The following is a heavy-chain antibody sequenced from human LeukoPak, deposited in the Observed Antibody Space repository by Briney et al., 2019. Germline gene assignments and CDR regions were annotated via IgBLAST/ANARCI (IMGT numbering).Heavy chain of an antibody. J-gene: IGHJ5*02. Sequence: ASVKVSCKASGYTFTSYYMHWVRQAPGQGLEWMGIINSSGGSTSYAQKFQGRVTMTRDTSTSTVYMELSSLRSEDTAVYYCARSGGDIVVVPAAGGKFDPWGQGTLVTVSS. V-gene: IGHV1-46*01. CDR2: INSSGGST. CDR1: GYTFTSYY. D-gene: IGHD2-2*01. CDR3: ARSGGDIVVVPAAGGKFDP.